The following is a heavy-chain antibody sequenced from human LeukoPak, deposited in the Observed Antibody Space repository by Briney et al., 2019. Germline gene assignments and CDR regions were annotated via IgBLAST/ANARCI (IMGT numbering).Heavy chain of an antibody. D-gene: IGHD3-22*01. CDR3: ASHPPSPSYYYDSSGYFYYYGMDV. Sequence: GGSLRLSCAASQFTFNNYAMHWVRQAPGKGLEWVAVISYDGSNKYYADSVKGRFTISRDNSKNTLYLQMNSLRAEDTAVYYCASHPPSPSYYYDSSGYFYYYGMDVWGQGTTVTVSS. V-gene: IGHV3-30-3*01. CDR2: ISYDGSNK. J-gene: IGHJ6*02. CDR1: QFTFNNYA.